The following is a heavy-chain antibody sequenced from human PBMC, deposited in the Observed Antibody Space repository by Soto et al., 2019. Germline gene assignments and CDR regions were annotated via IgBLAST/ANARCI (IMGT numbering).Heavy chain of an antibody. V-gene: IGHV1-8*01. J-gene: IGHJ4*02. CDR2: MNPNSGNT. Sequence: QVQLVQSGAEVKKPGASVKVSCKASGYTFTSYDINWVRQATGQGLEWMGWMNPNSGNTGYAQKFQGRVTMTRNTSKSTAYMELSSLRSEYTAVYYCARQASSSASGAPEGPYPYFASWGQGTLFTVSA. CDR1: GYTFTSYD. CDR3: ARQASSSASGAPEGPYPYFAS. D-gene: IGHD3-10*01.